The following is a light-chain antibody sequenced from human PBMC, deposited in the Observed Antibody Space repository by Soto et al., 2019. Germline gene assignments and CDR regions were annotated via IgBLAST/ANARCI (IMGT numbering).Light chain of an antibody. CDR2: DAS. V-gene: IGKV3-11*01. CDR3: QQRSNWPLT. Sequence: EIVLTQSPATLSLSPGERATLSCRASQSVSSYLAWYQQKPGQAPRLLIYDASNRATGIPARFSGSGSGTXXTLXXXSLXPEXXXXYXCQQRSNWPLTFGGGTKVEIK. J-gene: IGKJ4*01. CDR1: QSVSSY.